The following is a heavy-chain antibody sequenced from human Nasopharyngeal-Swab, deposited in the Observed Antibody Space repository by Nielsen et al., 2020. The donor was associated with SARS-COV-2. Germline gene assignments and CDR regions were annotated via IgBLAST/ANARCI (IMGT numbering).Heavy chain of an antibody. CDR1: GFTLDDHS. Sequence: GGSLRLSCAASGFTLDDHSMHWVRQAPGKGLEWVSLITWNAGYTYYSDSVKGRFTISRDNSKKSLYLQMSSLRPEDTALYYCVKDMTLHTYGETHFDYWGQGTLVTVSS. J-gene: IGHJ4*02. V-gene: IGHV3-43D*03. CDR3: VKDMTLHTYGETHFDY. D-gene: IGHD5-18*01. CDR2: ITWNAGYT.